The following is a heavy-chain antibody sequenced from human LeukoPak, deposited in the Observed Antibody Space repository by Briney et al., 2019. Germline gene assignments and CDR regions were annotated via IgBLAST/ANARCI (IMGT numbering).Heavy chain of an antibody. CDR1: GFTFSSYD. J-gene: IGHJ3*02. Sequence: GGSLRLSCAASGFTFSSYDMHWVRQATGKGLEWVSAIGTAGDTYYPGSVKGRFTISRENAKNSLYLQMNSLRAGDTAVYYCARGDLDDAFGIWGQGTMVTVSS. CDR2: IGTAGDT. CDR3: ARGDLDDAFGI. V-gene: IGHV3-13*01. D-gene: IGHD2-21*02.